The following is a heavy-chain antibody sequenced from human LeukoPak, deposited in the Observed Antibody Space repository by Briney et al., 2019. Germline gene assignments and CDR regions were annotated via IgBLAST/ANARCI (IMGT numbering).Heavy chain of an antibody. D-gene: IGHD3-10*01. CDR3: AAGFGELSH. CDR2: ISGSGGRT. J-gene: IGHJ4*02. CDR1: GFTFSSYA. Sequence: PGGSLRLSCAASGFTFSSYAMSWVRQAAGKGLEWVSAISGSGGRTYYADSVKGRFTLSRDNSKNTLYLQMNSLRAEDTAVYYCAAGFGELSHWGQGTLVTVSS. V-gene: IGHV3-23*01.